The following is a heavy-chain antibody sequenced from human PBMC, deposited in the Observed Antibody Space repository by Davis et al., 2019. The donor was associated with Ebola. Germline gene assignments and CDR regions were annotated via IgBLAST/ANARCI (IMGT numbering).Heavy chain of an antibody. CDR2: INPSGGST. J-gene: IGHJ3*02. D-gene: IGHD3-22*01. CDR3: ARDPSSGYLRGAFDI. V-gene: IGHV1-46*01. CDR1: GYTFTSYY. Sequence: ASVKVSCKASGYTFTSYYMHWVRQAPGQGLEWMGIINPSGGSTSYAQKFQGRVTMARDTSTSTAYMELSSLRSEDTAVYYCARDPSSGYLRGAFDIWGQGTMVTVSS.